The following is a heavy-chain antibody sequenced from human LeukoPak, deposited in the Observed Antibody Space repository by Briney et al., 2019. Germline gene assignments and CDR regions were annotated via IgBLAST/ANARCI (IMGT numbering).Heavy chain of an antibody. CDR1: GFTFSSYG. CDR3: ARDGEVRQGHCSSTSCPVDY. Sequence: GGSLRLSCAASGFTFSSYGMHWVRQAPGKGLEWVAVISYDGSNKYYADSVKGRFTISRDNSKNTLYLQMNSLRAEDTAVYYCARDGEVRQGHCSSTSCPVDYWGQGTLITVSS. J-gene: IGHJ4*02. D-gene: IGHD2-2*01. V-gene: IGHV3-30*03. CDR2: ISYDGSNK.